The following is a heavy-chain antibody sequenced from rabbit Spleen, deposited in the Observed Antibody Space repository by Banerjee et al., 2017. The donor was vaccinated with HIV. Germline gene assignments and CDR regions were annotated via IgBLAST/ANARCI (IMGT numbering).Heavy chain of an antibody. J-gene: IGHJ4*01. CDR3: ARDLASVVGWNFNL. Sequence: QSLEESGGDLVKPGASLTLTCTASGFSFSDRDVMCWVRQAPGKGLQWIACINTYTGKAVYATWANGRFTISRTSSTTVTLQMTSLTAADTATYFCARDLASVVGWNFNLWGQGTLVTVS. V-gene: IGHV1S40*01. CDR1: GFSFSDRDV. CDR2: INTYTGKA. D-gene: IGHD3-1*01.